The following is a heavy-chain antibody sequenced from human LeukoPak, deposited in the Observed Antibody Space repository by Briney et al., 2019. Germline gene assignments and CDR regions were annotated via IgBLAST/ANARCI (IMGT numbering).Heavy chain of an antibody. CDR1: GGSFSGYY. Sequence: SETLSLTCAVYGGSFSGYYWSWIRQPPGKGLEWIGEINHSGSTNYNPSLKSRVTISVDTSKNQFSPKLSSVTAADTAVYYCAGGFAVAGPRGFFDYWGQGTLVTVSS. J-gene: IGHJ4*02. CDR2: INHSGST. V-gene: IGHV4-34*01. CDR3: AGGFAVAGPRGFFDY. D-gene: IGHD6-19*01.